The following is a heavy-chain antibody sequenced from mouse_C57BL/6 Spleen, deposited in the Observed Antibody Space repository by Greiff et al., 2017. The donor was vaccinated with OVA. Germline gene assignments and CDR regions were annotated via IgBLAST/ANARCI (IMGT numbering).Heavy chain of an antibody. CDR1: GYTFTSYW. CDR2: IYPGSGST. J-gene: IGHJ2*01. Sequence: QVHVKQPGAELVKPGASVKMSCKASGYTFTSYWITWVKQRPGQGLEWIGDIYPGSGSTNYNEKFKSKATLTVDTSSSTAYMQLSSLTSEDSAVYYCARKELDYWGQGTTLTVSS. D-gene: IGHD4-1*01. CDR3: ARKELDY. V-gene: IGHV1-55*01.